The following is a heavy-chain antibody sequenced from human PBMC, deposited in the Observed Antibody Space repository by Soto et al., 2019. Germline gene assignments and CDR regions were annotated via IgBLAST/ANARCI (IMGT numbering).Heavy chain of an antibody. D-gene: IGHD1-26*01. CDR2: INPYNGNT. CDR3: ARDPVGGNWFDP. J-gene: IGHJ5*02. Sequence: QVQLVQSGAEVKKPGASVKVSCTASGYTFTTYGISWVRQAPGQGLEWMGWINPYNGNTNYAQKLQGRVTMTTDTSTSTAYMALRSLTFDDTAVYYCARDPVGGNWFDPWGQGTLVTVPS. V-gene: IGHV1-18*01. CDR1: GYTFTTYG.